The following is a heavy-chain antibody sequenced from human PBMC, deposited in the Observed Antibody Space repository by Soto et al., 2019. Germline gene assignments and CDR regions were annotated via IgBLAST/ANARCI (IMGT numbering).Heavy chain of an antibody. CDR3: ARGHFDSRGYSTALDC. V-gene: IGHV4-59*02. CDR1: GASVTDYY. CDR2: IHYNGRT. J-gene: IGHJ4*02. D-gene: IGHD3-22*01. Sequence: QVQLQESGPRLAKPSETLSLTCSVSGASVTDYYWTWIRLTPKRELQWIGFIHYNGRTASSPSLTTRVTISLDTSKNHVSLILNSVTVAASAIYYCARGHFDSRGYSTALDCWGQGPLVTVSS.